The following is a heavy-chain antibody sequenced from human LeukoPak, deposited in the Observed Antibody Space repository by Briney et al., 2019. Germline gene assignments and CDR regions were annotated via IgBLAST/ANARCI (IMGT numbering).Heavy chain of an antibody. V-gene: IGHV3-33*01. CDR2: IWYDGSNK. D-gene: IGHD3-9*01. CDR1: GFTFSSYG. J-gene: IGHJ4*02. Sequence: GGSLRLSCAASGFTFSSYGMHWVRQAPGKGLEWVAVIWYDGSNKYYADSVKGRFTISRDNSKNTLYLQMNSLRAEDTAVYYCARDGGTDWLLSHQYYFDYWGQGTLVTVSS. CDR3: ARDGGTDWLLSHQYYFDY.